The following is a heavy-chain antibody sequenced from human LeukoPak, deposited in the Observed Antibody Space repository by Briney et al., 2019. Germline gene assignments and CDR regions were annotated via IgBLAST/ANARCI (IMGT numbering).Heavy chain of an antibody. D-gene: IGHD5-24*01. CDR3: ASLSVWELATHPGGSFDY. CDR2: IYHSGTT. J-gene: IGHJ4*03. Sequence: SETLSLTCTVSGGSISSYYWSWLRQPPGKGLEWIGQIYHSGTTLYSPSLKSRLSISIYTSKNQFSLRLNSVTAADTAVYYCASLSVWELATHPGGSFDYWGRGLLVTVSS. V-gene: IGHV4-59*08. CDR1: GGSISSYY.